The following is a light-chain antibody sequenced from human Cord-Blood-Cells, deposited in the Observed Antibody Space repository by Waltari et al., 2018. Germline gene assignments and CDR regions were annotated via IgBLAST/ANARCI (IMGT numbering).Light chain of an antibody. CDR1: ALPKQY. Sequence: SYELTQPPSASVSPGQTARITCSGDALPKQYAYWYQHQPGQAPVLVLYNDSERPSGNPELFSGSSSATTVTLTISGGQAEDEADYYSQSADSSGTWVFGGGTKLTVL. J-gene: IGLJ3*02. V-gene: IGLV3-25*03. CDR2: NDS. CDR3: QSADSSGTWV.